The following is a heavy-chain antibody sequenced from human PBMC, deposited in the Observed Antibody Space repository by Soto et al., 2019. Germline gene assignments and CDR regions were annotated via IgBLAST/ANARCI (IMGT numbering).Heavy chain of an antibody. CDR1: GYTFTSYG. J-gene: IGHJ4*02. Sequence: QVQLVQSGAEVKKPGASGKVSCKASGYTFTSYGISWVRQAPGQGLERMGGISTFHGNTNYAQKFKGSVTITKDKTTSTAYMALRNLTSDDTAIYYCARDTYDTTGYPLDYWGQGTLLTVSS. V-gene: IGHV1-18*04. CDR2: ISTFHGNT. CDR3: ARDTYDTTGYPLDY. D-gene: IGHD3-22*01.